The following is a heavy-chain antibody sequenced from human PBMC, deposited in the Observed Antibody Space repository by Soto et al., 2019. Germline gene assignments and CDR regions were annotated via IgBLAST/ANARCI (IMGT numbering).Heavy chain of an antibody. V-gene: IGHV4-30-4*01. CDR3: ARADGRSSSPIDY. J-gene: IGHJ4*02. Sequence: PSETLSLTCTVSGGSISSGDYYWSWIRQPPGKGLEWIGYIYYSGSTYYNPSLKSRVTISVDTSKNQFSLKLSSVTAADTAVYYCARADGRSSSPIDYWGQGTLVTVSS. D-gene: IGHD6-6*01. CDR2: IYYSGST. CDR1: GGSISSGDYY.